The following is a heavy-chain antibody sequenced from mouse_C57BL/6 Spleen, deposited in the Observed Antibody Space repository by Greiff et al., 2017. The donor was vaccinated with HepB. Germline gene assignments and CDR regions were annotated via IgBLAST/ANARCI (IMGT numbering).Heavy chain of an antibody. CDR2: ISSGSSTI. CDR1: GFTFSDYG. J-gene: IGHJ2*01. D-gene: IGHD1-1*01. CDR3: ARGILRCSDY. Sequence: EVKLMESGGGLVKPGGSLKLSCAASGFTFSDYGMHWVRQAPEKGLEWVAYISSGSSTIYYADTVKGRFTISRDNAKNTLFLQMTSLRSEDTAMYYCARGILRCSDYWGQGTTLTVSS. V-gene: IGHV5-17*01.